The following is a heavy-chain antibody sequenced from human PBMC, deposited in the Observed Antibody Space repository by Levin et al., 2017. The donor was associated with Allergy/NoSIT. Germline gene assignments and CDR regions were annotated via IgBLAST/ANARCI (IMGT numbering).Heavy chain of an antibody. D-gene: IGHD5-18*01. CDR3: ARGYSYGQTRAFDY. V-gene: IGHV4-4*02. CDR1: GGSISSSNW. CDR2: IYHSGST. Sequence: SETLSLTCAVSGGSISSSNWWSWVRQPPGKGLEWIGEIYHSGSTNYNPSLKSRVTISVDKSKNQFSLKLSSVTAADTAVYYCARGYSYGQTRAFDYWGQGTLVTVSS. J-gene: IGHJ4*02.